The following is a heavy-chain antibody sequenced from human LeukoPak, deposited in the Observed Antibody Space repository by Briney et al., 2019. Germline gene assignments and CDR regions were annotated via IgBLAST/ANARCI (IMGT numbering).Heavy chain of an antibody. J-gene: IGHJ6*02. CDR3: ARDPPVITGTIIYYYYYGIDV. CDR2: ISAYNGNT. D-gene: IGHD1-7*01. CDR1: GYTFTSYG. V-gene: IGHV1-18*01. Sequence: GASVKVSCKASGYTFTSYGISWVRQAPGQGLEWMGWISAYNGNTNYAQKLQGRVTMTTDTSTSTAYMELRSLRSDDTAVYYCARDPPVITGTIIYYYYYGIDVWGQGTTVTVSS.